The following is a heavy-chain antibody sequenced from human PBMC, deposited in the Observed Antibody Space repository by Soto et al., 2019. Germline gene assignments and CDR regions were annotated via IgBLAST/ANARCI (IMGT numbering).Heavy chain of an antibody. CDR2: IYHSGST. Sequence: SETLSLTCAVSGGSISSSNWWSWVRQPPGKGLEWIGEIYHSGSTNYNPSLKSRVTISVDKSKNQFSLKLSSVTAADTAVYYCARVFGDYYGSGSYLVYYYYGMDVWGQGTTVTVSS. CDR3: ARVFGDYYGSGSYLVYYYYGMDV. D-gene: IGHD3-10*01. J-gene: IGHJ6*02. V-gene: IGHV4-4*02. CDR1: GGSISSSNW.